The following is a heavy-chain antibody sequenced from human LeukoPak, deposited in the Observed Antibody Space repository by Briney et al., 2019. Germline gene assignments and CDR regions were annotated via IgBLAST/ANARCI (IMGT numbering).Heavy chain of an antibody. V-gene: IGHV3-11*06. CDR1: GFSFSDYY. CDR2: ISSRSTYI. Sequence: PGGSLRLACTASGFSFSDYYMSWIRQAPGKGREWISYISSRSTYISDADSVKGRFTISRDNAKNLLFLQMNSLRVADTALYYCARGGTGAFDYWGQGILVTVSS. CDR3: ARGGTGAFDY. D-gene: IGHD2-8*02. J-gene: IGHJ4*02.